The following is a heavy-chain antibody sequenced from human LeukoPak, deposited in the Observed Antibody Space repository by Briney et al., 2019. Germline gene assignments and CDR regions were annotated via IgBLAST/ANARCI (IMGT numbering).Heavy chain of an antibody. Sequence: SQTLSLTCSVSGGSISSSAYHWSSIRQHPGKGLEWIGYIYYSGSTYYNPSVKSRVTTSLDTSKNQFSLKLSSVTAADTAVYYCARAPRFYGDYGIDYWGQGTLVTVSS. D-gene: IGHD4-17*01. CDR1: GGSISSSAYH. J-gene: IGHJ4*02. CDR2: IYYSGST. V-gene: IGHV4-31*03. CDR3: ARAPRFYGDYGIDY.